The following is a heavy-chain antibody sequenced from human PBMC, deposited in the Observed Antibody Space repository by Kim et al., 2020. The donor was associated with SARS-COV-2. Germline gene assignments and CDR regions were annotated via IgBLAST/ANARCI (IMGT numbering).Heavy chain of an antibody. CDR3: ARGLIRDDYVWGSYRCPRGP. CDR1: GFTFSSYA. D-gene: IGHD3-16*02. CDR2: ISYDGSNK. Sequence: GGSLRLSCAASGFTFSSYAMPWVRQAPGKGLEWVAVISYDGSNKYYADSVKGRFTISRDNSKNTLYLQMNSLRAEDTAVYYCARGLIRDDYVWGSYRCPRGPWGQGTLVTVSS. J-gene: IGHJ5*02. V-gene: IGHV3-30*04.